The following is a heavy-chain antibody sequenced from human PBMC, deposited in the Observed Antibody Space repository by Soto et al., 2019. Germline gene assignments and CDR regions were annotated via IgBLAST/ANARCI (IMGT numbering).Heavy chain of an antibody. CDR3: ARGYYDSSGYSRFFDY. CDR1: GYTFTSYA. D-gene: IGHD3-22*01. CDR2: INAGIGDT. Sequence: ASVKVSCKASGYTFTSYAMHWVRQAPGQRLEWMGWINAGIGDTEYSEKFQGRVTITRDTSASTAYMELSSLRSEDTAVYYCARGYYDSSGYSRFFDYWGQGTLVTSPQ. J-gene: IGHJ4*02. V-gene: IGHV1-3*01.